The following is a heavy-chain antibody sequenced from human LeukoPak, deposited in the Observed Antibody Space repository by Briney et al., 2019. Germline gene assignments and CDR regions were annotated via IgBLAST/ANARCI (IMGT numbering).Heavy chain of an antibody. D-gene: IGHD4-23*01. CDR3: ARGHGGNVDS. Sequence: PGGSLRLSCAASGFTFSDYYMTWIRQAPGKGLEWVSYITSSSSYTNYADSVKGRFTISRDNAKNSLYLQMSSLRAEDTAVYYCARGHGGNVDSWGQGPLVTVSS. J-gene: IGHJ4*02. CDR1: GFTFSDYY. CDR2: ITSSSSYT. V-gene: IGHV3-11*05.